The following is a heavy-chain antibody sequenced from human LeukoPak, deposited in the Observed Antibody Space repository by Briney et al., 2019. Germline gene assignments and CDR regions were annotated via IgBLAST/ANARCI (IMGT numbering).Heavy chain of an antibody. CDR3: AKDRSSGWYRRRAEYFQH. CDR2: ISGSGGST. J-gene: IGHJ1*01. V-gene: IGHV3-23*01. CDR1: GFTFSSYA. Sequence: PGGSLRLSCAASGFTFSSYAMSWVRQAPGKGLEWVSAISGSGGSTYYADSVKGRFTISRDNSKNTLYLQMNSLRAEDTAVYYCAKDRSSGWYRRRAEYFQHWGQGTLVTVSS. D-gene: IGHD6-19*01.